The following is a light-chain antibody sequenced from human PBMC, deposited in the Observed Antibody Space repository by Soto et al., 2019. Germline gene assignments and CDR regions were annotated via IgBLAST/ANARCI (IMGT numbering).Light chain of an antibody. J-gene: IGKJ2*01. CDR2: GAS. Sequence: EIVLTQSPGTLSLSPGERATLSCRASQSVISSSYLAWYQQKPGQAPRLLIYGASSRATGIPDRFSGSGSVTDFTLTISRLEPEDFAVYYCRQYGSSPSYTFGQGTKLEIK. CDR3: RQYGSSPSYT. V-gene: IGKV3-20*01. CDR1: QSVISSSY.